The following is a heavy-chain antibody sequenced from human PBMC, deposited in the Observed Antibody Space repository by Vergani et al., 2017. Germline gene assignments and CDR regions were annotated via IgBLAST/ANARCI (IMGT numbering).Heavy chain of an antibody. CDR1: GYSLTNYW. J-gene: IGHJ4*02. CDR2: IFPGDSDT. CDR3: ARLLGYSGFDF. Sequence: EVQMVQSGAEVKKPGESLKISCKGSGYSLTNYWIGWVRQMPGKGLEWMGVIFPGDSDTKYSPSFQGQVSISVNKSINTAYLQWSRLRASDTAMYYCARLLGYSGFDFWCQGTLVIVSS. D-gene: IGHD5-12*01. V-gene: IGHV5-51*01.